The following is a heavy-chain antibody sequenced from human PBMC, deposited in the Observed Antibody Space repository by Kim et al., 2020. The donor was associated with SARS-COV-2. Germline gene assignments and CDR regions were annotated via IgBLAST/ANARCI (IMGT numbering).Heavy chain of an antibody. J-gene: IGHJ6*03. Sequence: SETLSLTCTVSGGSISSSSYYWGWIRQPPGKGLEWIGSIYYSGSTYYKPSLKSRVTISVDTSKNQFSLKLSSVTAADTAVYYCARVDYSSSWPTVRHYYMDVWGKGTTVTVSS. V-gene: IGHV4-39*01. CDR2: IYYSGST. CDR3: ARVDYSSSWPTVRHYYMDV. D-gene: IGHD6-13*01. CDR1: GGSISSSSYY.